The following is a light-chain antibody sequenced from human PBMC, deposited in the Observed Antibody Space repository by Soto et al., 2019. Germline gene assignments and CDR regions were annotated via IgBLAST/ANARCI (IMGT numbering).Light chain of an antibody. V-gene: IGKV3-15*01. CDR2: AAS. CDR1: QSISSK. CDR3: QHYNDWRWT. Sequence: EIVMTQSPATLSVSPGEGATLSCRASQSISSKLAWYQQKPGQAPRLLIYAASTRATGVPARFSGSGSGTEVPLPHRSPQSEDLAGYYCQHYNDWRWTFGQGTKVEIK. J-gene: IGKJ1*01.